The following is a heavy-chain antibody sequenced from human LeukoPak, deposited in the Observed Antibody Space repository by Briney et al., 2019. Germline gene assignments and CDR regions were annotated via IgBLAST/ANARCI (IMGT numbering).Heavy chain of an antibody. CDR1: GYTFTSYY. D-gene: IGHD3-9*01. CDR2: INPSGGSI. V-gene: IGHV1-46*01. CDR3: ARDPPNYYDILTGYYIPYYYGMDV. J-gene: IGHJ6*02. Sequence: ASVKVSCKASGYTFTSYYMHWVRQAPGQGLEWMGIINPSGGSISYAQKFQGRVTMTRDTSTSTVYMELSSLRSEDTAVYYCARDPPNYYDILTGYYIPYYYGMDVWGQGTTVTVSS.